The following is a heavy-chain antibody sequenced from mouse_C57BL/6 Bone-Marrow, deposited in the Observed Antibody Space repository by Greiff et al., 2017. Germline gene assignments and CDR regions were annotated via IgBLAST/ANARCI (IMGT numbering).Heavy chain of an antibody. Sequence: EVMLVESGGGLVKPGGSLKLSCAASGFTFSDYGMHWVRQAPEKGLEWVAYISSGSSTIYYADTVKGRFTISRDNAKNTLFLQMTSLRSEDTAMYYCARVTTVVADYFDYWGQGTTLTVSS. D-gene: IGHD1-1*01. CDR1: GFTFSDYG. V-gene: IGHV5-17*01. CDR2: ISSGSSTI. J-gene: IGHJ2*01. CDR3: ARVTTVVADYFDY.